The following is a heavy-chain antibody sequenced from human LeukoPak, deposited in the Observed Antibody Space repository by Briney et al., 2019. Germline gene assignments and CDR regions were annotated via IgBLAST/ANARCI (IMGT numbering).Heavy chain of an antibody. CDR2: INHSGST. CDR3: ARRRPFGEFLN. V-gene: IGHV4-34*01. CDR1: GGSFSGYY. J-gene: IGHJ4*02. Sequence: PSETLSLTCAVYGGSFSGYYWSWIRQPPGRGLEWIGEINHSGSTNYNPSLKSRVTISVDTSKNQFSLKLSSVTAADTAVYYCARRRPFGEFLNWGQGTLVTVSS. D-gene: IGHD3-10*01.